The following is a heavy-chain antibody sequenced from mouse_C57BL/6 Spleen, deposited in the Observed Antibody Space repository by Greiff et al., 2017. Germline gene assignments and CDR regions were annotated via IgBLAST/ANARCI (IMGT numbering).Heavy chain of an antibody. D-gene: IGHD4-1*01. Sequence: QVQLQQSGAELVRPGTSVKLSCKASGYTFTSYWMHWVKQRPGQGLEWIGVIDPSDSYTNYNQKFKGKATLTVDTSSSTAYMQLSSLTSEDSAVYYCARDELTGNYWGQGTTLTVSS. CDR2: IDPSDSYT. CDR1: GYTFTSYW. V-gene: IGHV1-59*01. J-gene: IGHJ2*01. CDR3: ARDELTGNY.